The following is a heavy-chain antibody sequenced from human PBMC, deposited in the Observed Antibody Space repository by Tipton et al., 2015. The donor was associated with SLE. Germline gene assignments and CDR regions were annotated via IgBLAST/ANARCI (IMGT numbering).Heavy chain of an antibody. CDR1: GGSISSSSYY. V-gene: IGHV4-39*07. CDR3: ARQSGIVVVTAIPHWFDP. Sequence: TLSLTCTVSGGSISSSSYYWGWIRQPPGKGLEWIGSIYYSGSTYYNLSLKSRVTISVDTSKNQFSLNLSSVTAADTAVYYCARQSGIVVVTAIPHWFDPWGQGTLVTVSS. J-gene: IGHJ5*02. D-gene: IGHD2-21*02. CDR2: IYYSGST.